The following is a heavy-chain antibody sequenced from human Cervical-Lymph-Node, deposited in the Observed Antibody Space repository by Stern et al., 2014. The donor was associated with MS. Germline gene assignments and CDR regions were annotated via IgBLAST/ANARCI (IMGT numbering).Heavy chain of an antibody. CDR3: ARDVRPIAAAGTFDY. V-gene: IGHV1-3*01. CDR1: GYTFTSYA. Sequence: VQLVESGAEVKKPGASGKVSCKASGYTFTSYAMHWVRQAPGQRLEWMGWINAGNGNTKYSQKFQGRVTITRDTSASTAYMELSSLRSEDTAVYYCARDVRPIAAAGTFDYWGQGTLVTVSS. J-gene: IGHJ4*02. CDR2: INAGNGNT. D-gene: IGHD6-13*01.